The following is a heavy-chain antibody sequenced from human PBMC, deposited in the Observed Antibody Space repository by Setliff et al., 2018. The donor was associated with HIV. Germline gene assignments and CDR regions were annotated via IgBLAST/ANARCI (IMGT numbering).Heavy chain of an antibody. CDR2: INPNDGAT. D-gene: IGHD6-19*01. Sequence: GASVKVSCKASGYTFTSYFLHWVRQAPGQGLEWMGIINPNDGATTYAQNFEGRVTMTRDTSTNTVYMELRSLTSEDTAVFYCAREYHIEATYTRLANYFDSWGQGTLVTV. CDR1: GYTFTSYF. V-gene: IGHV1-46*01. CDR3: AREYHIEATYTRLANYFDS. J-gene: IGHJ4*02.